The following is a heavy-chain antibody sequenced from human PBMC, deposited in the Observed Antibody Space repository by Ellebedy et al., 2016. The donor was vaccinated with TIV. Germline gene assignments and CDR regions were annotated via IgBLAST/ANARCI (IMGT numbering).Heavy chain of an antibody. CDR3: AREVTTGAYYYYYYMDV. D-gene: IGHD4-11*01. Sequence: GESLKISXAASGFTFSSYGMHWVRQAPGRGLVWVSRINNDGSSTFYADSVKGRFTISRDNAKNTLYLQMNSLRDEDTAVYYCAREVTTGAYYYYYYMDVWGKGTTVTVSS. V-gene: IGHV3-74*01. CDR1: GFTFSSYG. CDR2: INNDGSST. J-gene: IGHJ6*03.